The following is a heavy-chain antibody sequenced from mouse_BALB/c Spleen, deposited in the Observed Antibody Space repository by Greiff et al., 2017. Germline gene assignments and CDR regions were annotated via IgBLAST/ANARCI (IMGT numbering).Heavy chain of an antibody. J-gene: IGHJ4*01. V-gene: IGHV1S135*01. CDR1: GYSFTSYY. D-gene: IGHD2-10*02. Sequence: VQLKQSGPELMKPGASVKISCKASGYSFTSYYMHWVKQSHGKSLEWIGYIDPFNGGTSYNQKFKGKATLTVDKSSSTAYMHLSSLTSEDSAVYYCARYRMDCNAWAMDYWGQGTSVTVSS. CDR3: ARYRMDCNAWAMDY. CDR2: IDPFNGGT.